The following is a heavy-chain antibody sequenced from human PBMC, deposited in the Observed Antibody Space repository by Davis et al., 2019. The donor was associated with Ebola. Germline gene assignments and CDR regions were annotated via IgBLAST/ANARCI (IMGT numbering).Heavy chain of an antibody. V-gene: IGHV3-64*04. J-gene: IGHJ6*04. CDR1: GFTFSSYA. CDR2: ISSNGGST. Sequence: GESLKISCSASGFTFSSYAMHWVRQAPGKGLEYVSAISSNGGSTYYADSVKGRFTISRDNSKNTLYLQMNSLRAEDTAVYYCARDSYRWVGNYYYGMDVWGKGTTVTVSS. CDR3: ARDSYRWVGNYYYGMDV. D-gene: IGHD7-27*01.